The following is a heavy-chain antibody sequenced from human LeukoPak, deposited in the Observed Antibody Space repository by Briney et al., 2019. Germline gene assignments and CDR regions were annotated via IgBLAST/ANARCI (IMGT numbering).Heavy chain of an antibody. V-gene: IGHV3-30-3*01. CDR2: ISYDGSNK. CDR1: GFTFSSYA. D-gene: IGHD6-19*01. Sequence: GGSLRLSCAASGFTFSSYAMHWVRQAPGKGLEWVAVISYDGSNKYYADSVKGRFTISRDNFKNTLYLQMNSLRAEDTAVYYCARDASGWILRYYFDYWGQGTLVTVSS. CDR3: ARDASGWILRYYFDY. J-gene: IGHJ4*02.